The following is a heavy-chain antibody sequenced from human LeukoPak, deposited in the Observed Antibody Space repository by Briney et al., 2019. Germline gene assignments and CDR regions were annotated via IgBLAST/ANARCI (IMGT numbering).Heavy chain of an antibody. D-gene: IGHD4/OR15-4a*01. CDR3: ARPLGGATLHAFDI. J-gene: IGHJ3*02. Sequence: PSETLSLTCTVSGGSISSYYWSWIRQPPGKGLEWIGYIYYSGSTNYNPSLKSRVTISVDTSKNQFSLKLSSVTAADTAVYYCARPLGGATLHAFDIWCQGTMVTVSS. CDR1: GGSISSYY. CDR2: IYYSGST. V-gene: IGHV4-59*01.